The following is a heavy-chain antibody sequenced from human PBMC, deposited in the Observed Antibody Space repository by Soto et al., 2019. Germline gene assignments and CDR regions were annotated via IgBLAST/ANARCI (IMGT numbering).Heavy chain of an antibody. Sequence: VASVKVSCKASGYTFTGYYMHWVRQAPGQGLEWMGWINPNSGGTNYAQKFQGRVTMTRDTSISTAYMELSRLRSDDTAVYYCARDPTYYYDSSGYYYPNWFDPWGQGTLVTVSS. D-gene: IGHD3-22*01. V-gene: IGHV1-2*02. J-gene: IGHJ5*02. CDR1: GYTFTGYY. CDR2: INPNSGGT. CDR3: ARDPTYYYDSSGYYYPNWFDP.